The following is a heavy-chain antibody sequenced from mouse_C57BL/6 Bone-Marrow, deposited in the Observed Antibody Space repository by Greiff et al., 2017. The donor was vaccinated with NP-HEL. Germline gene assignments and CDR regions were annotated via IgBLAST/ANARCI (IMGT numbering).Heavy chain of an antibody. CDR1: GFTFSDYG. V-gene: IGHV5-17*01. D-gene: IGHD1-1*01. Sequence: EVKLVESGGGLVKPRGSLKLSCAASGFTFSDYGMHWVRQAPEKGLEWVAYISSGSSTIYYADTVKGRFTISRDNAKNTLFLQMTSLRSEDTAMYYCARRIYGSWYFDVWGTGTTVTVSS. J-gene: IGHJ1*03. CDR2: ISSGSSTI. CDR3: ARRIYGSWYFDV.